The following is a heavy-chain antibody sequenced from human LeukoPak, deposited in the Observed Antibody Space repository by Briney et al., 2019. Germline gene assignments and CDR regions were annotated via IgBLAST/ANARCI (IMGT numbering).Heavy chain of an antibody. CDR3: ARDFKETALFDY. Sequence: GGSLRLSCAASGFTFSSYAMHWVRQAPGKGLEWVAVISYDGSNKYYADSVKGRFTISRDNSKNTLYLQMNSLRAEDTAVYYCARDFKETALFDYWGQGTLVTVSS. V-gene: IGHV3-30*04. J-gene: IGHJ4*02. CDR2: ISYDGSNK. CDR1: GFTFSSYA.